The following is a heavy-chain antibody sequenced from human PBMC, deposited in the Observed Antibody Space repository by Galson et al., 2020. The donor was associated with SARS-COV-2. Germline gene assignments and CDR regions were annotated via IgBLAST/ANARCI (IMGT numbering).Heavy chain of an antibody. CDR2: VNVDGTLT. CDR3: TKDKGGVAAAGDWMCGMEV. Sequence: GESLKISCAASGFTFSSSWMHWVRQAPGKVLVWVSRVNVDGTLTTYADSVKGRFTISRDNVKSTLYLQMNSLRVEDTGVYYCTKDKGGVAAAGDWMCGMEVWGQGTTVTVSS. CDR1: GFTFSSSW. V-gene: IGHV3-74*01. D-gene: IGHD6-13*01. J-gene: IGHJ6*02.